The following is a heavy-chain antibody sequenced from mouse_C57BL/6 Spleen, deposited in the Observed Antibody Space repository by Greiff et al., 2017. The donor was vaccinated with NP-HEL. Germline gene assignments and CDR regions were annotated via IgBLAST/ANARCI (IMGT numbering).Heavy chain of an antibody. D-gene: IGHD1-1*01. Sequence: QVQLKQSGAELVRPGTSVKVSCKASGYAFTNYLIEWVKQRPGQGLEWIGVINPGSGGTNYNEKFKGKATLTADKSSSTAYMQLSSLTSEDSAVYFCAREGLTTVVPHFDYWGQGTTLTVSS. CDR3: AREGLTTVVPHFDY. CDR1: GYAFTNYL. V-gene: IGHV1-54*01. J-gene: IGHJ2*01. CDR2: INPGSGGT.